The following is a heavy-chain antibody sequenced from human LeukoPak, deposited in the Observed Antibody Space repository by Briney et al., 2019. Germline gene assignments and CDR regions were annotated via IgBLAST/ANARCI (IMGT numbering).Heavy chain of an antibody. Sequence: PGGSLRLSCAASGFTFSTYTMNWVRQAPGKGLEWVSSISSSSGYIYYADSVKGRFTISRDNAKNSLYLQMNSLRAGDTAVFYCARGGIAVAPSYVWGKGTTVTVSS. D-gene: IGHD6-19*01. V-gene: IGHV3-21*01. CDR3: ARGGIAVAPSYV. CDR2: ISSSSGYI. J-gene: IGHJ6*04. CDR1: GFTFSTYT.